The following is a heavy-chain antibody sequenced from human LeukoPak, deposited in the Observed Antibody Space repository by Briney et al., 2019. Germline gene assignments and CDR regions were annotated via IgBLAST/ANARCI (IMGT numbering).Heavy chain of an antibody. CDR1: GGSISSSSYY. CDR3: ARETSGYWFGELLSPFH. D-gene: IGHD3-10*01. CDR2: IYYSGST. V-gene: IGHV4-39*07. Sequence: SETLSLTCTVSGGSISSSSYYWGWIRQPPGKGLEWIGSIYYSGSTYYNPSLKSRVTISVDTSKNQFSPKLSSVTAADTAVYYCARETSGYWFGELLSPFHWGQGTLVTVSS. J-gene: IGHJ4*02.